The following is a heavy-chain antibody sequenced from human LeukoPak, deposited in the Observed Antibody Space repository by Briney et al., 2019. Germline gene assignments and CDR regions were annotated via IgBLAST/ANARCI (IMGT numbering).Heavy chain of an antibody. CDR1: GDSISSYY. J-gene: IGHJ4*02. CDR3: AREPHYYGSGNYFDY. CDR2: IYYSGNT. V-gene: IGHV4-59*12. D-gene: IGHD3-10*01. Sequence: PSETLSLTCTVSGDSISSYYWSWIRQPPGKGLEWIGYIYYSGNTNYNPSLKSRVTISVDTSKNQFSLKLSSVTAADTAVYYCAREPHYYGSGNYFDYWGQGTLVTVSS.